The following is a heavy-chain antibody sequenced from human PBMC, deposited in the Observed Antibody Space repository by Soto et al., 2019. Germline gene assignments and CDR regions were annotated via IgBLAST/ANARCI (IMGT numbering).Heavy chain of an antibody. J-gene: IGHJ6*02. V-gene: IGHV3-30*18. CDR1: GFSFNYYG. CDR2: ISYDGSDK. D-gene: IGHD6-13*01. CDR3: AKPRSRDVNHYYAMDV. Sequence: GSLRLSCAASGFSFNYYGMHWVRQAPGKGLEWVAVISYDGSDKYYADSVKGRFTISRDDSTNTLWLQMNSLRAEDTAVYYCAKPRSRDVNHYYAMDVWGQGTTVTVSS.